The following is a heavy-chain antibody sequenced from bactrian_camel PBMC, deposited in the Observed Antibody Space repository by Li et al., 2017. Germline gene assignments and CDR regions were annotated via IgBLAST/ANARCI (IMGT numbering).Heavy chain of an antibody. D-gene: IGHD6*01. CDR1: DHTYTSNY. Sequence: VQLVESGGGSVQAGGSLRLTCASDHTYTSNYVTWFRQAPGKEREGLAAIHSGWRGDGTTTYSDPVKGRSTIFQDNANNTVWLQMSSLKPEDTAMYYCVIDLSFFCNAYGMEDILSRLPRYNFWGQGTQVTVS. CDR2: IHSGWRGDGTT. V-gene: IGHV3S40*01. CDR3: VIDLSFFCNAYGMEDILSRLPRYNF. J-gene: IGHJ4*01.